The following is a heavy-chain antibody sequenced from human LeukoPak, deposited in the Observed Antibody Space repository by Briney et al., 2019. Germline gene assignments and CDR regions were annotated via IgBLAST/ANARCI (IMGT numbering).Heavy chain of an antibody. CDR2: MNPNSGNT. V-gene: IGHV1-8*01. J-gene: IGHJ3*02. D-gene: IGHD3-22*01. CDR1: GYTFTSYD. CDR3: AREGGVVVITGFDI. Sequence: GASVKVSCKASGYTFTSYDINWVRQATGQGLEWMGWMNPNSGNTGYAQKFQGRVTMTRDTSTSTVYMELSSLRSEDTAVYYCAREGGVVVITGFDIWGQGTMVTVSS.